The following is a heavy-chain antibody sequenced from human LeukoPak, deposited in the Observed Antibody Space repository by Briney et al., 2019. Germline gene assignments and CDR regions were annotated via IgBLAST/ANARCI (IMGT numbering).Heavy chain of an antibody. CDR1: GYSFTNYW. CDR2: IHPGDSDA. J-gene: IGHJ5*02. V-gene: IGHV5-51*01. D-gene: IGHD3-9*01. CDR3: ARHGRVDWLFSDCWFDP. Sequence: GESLKISCKGFGYSFTNYWIGWVRQMPGKGLEWMWIIHPGDSDARYNPSLQGQVTISVDKSINTAYLQWSSLKASDTAMYYCARHGRVDWLFSDCWFDPWGQGTLVTVSS.